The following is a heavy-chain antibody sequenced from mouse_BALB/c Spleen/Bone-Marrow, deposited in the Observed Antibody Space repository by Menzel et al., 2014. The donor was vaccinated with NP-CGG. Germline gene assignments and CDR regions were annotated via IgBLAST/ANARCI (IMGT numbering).Heavy chain of an antibody. CDR1: GFTLSSYG. CDR2: ISSRGSYT. V-gene: IGHV5-6*02. D-gene: IGHD2-4*01. Sequence: EVKLVESGGDLVKPGGSLKLSCAASGFTLSSYGMSWVRQTPDKRLEWVATISSRGSYTFHPDSVKGRFTISRDNAKNTLYLQMSSLKSEDTAIYYCSRRSDYDYFDYWGQGTTLTVSS. J-gene: IGHJ2*01. CDR3: SRRSDYDYFDY.